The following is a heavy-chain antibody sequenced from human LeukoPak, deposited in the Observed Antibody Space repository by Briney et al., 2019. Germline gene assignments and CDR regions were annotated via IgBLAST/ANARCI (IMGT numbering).Heavy chain of an antibody. D-gene: IGHD1-14*01. CDR3: ANRNLDAYYYYYILL. Sequence: GGSLRLSCAASGFTFTSYGMQWVRQAPGKGLDWVAVISYDGSNKYYADSVKGRFTISRYSSKNTLFLQMNSLRAEDTAVFHCANRNLDAYYYYYILLWGKGPTVTVSS. CDR2: ISYDGSNK. CDR1: GFTFTSYG. J-gene: IGHJ6*03. V-gene: IGHV3-33*06.